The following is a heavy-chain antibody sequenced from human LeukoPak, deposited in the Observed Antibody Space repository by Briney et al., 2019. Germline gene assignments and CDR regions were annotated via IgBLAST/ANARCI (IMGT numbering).Heavy chain of an antibody. J-gene: IGHJ3*01. V-gene: IGHV4-38-2*01. Sequence: SDTLSLTCAVSGYSINSGFYWDWIRQPPGKGLEWIGSVYHIGSTYYNPSLKSRVTVSVDTSKNQFSLKLSSVTAADTAVYYFARKADSEAFYFWGQGKMVIVSS. CDR3: ARKADSEAFYF. CDR1: GYSINSGFY. CDR2: VYHIGST. D-gene: IGHD2-15*01.